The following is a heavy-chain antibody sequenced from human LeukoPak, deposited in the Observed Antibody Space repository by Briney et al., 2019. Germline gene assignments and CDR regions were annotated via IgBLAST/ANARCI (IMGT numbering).Heavy chain of an antibody. CDR1: GFTFSNYW. J-gene: IGHJ4*02. CDR2: IKQDESEK. D-gene: IGHD5-24*01. Sequence: PGGSLRLSCAASGFTFSNYWMAWVRQVPGKGPEWVANIKQDESEKYYVDSVKGRFTISRDNAKNSLYLQMNSLRVDDTAVYYCARDVEGSLDYWGQGTLVAVSS. V-gene: IGHV3-7*01. CDR3: ARDVEGSLDY.